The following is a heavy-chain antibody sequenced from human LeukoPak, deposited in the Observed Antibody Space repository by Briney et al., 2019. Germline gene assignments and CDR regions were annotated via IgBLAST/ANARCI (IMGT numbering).Heavy chain of an antibody. D-gene: IGHD3-22*01. CDR2: INPNSGGT. CDR1: GYTFTSYG. Sequence: ASVKVSCKASGYTFTSYGISWVRQAPGQGLEWMGWINPNSGGTNYAQKLQGRVTMTTDTSTSTAYMELRSRRSDDTAVYYCARGGYYYDSSGYYYTDYWGQGTLVTVSS. V-gene: IGHV1-18*01. J-gene: IGHJ4*02. CDR3: ARGGYYYDSSGYYYTDY.